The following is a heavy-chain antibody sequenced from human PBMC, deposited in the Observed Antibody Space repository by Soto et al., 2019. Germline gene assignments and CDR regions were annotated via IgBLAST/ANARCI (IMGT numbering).Heavy chain of an antibody. CDR3: ARGGGLPDCGGFCPPDY. V-gene: IGHV4-30-2*01. CDR1: GASISSYGYS. Sequence: SETLSLTCAVSGASISSYGYSWSWIRQPPGKALEWIGCIYNSGTTSYDPSLKSRVTISEDRSKNQFSLNLSSVTAADTAVYYWARGGGLPDCGGFCPPDYWGQGTLVTVSS. CDR2: IYNSGTT. D-gene: IGHD2-21*01. J-gene: IGHJ4*02.